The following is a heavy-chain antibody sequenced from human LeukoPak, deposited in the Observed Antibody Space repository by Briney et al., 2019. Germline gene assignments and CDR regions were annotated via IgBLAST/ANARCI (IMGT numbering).Heavy chain of an antibody. CDR2: IYYSGGT. J-gene: IGHJ4*02. D-gene: IGHD5-24*01. Sequence: SETLSLTCTVSGGSISSSSYYWGWIRQPPGKGLEWIGSIYYSGGTYYNPSLKSRVTISVDTSKNQFSLKLSSVTAADTAVYYCARHESGVEMAVDYWGQGTLVTVSS. V-gene: IGHV4-39*01. CDR3: ARHESGVEMAVDY. CDR1: GGSISSSSYY.